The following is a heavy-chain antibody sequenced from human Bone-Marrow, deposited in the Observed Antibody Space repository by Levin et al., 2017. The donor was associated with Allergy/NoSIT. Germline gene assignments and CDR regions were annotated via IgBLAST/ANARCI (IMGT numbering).Heavy chain of an antibody. D-gene: IGHD4-11*01. J-gene: IGHJ6*02. CDR1: GFTFSNAW. CDR3: TTGGVTTPHHYYYYGMDV. CDR2: IKSKTDGGTT. V-gene: IGHV3-15*07. Sequence: GGSLRLSCAASGFTFSNAWMNWVRQAPGKGLEWVGRIKSKTDGGTTDYAAPVKGRFTISRDDSKNTLYLQMNSLKTEDTAVYYCTTGGVTTPHHYYYYGMDVWGQGTTVTVSS.